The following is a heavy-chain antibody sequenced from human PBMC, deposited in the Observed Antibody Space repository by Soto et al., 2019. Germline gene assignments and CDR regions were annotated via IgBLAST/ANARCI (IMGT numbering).Heavy chain of an antibody. D-gene: IGHD3-22*01. Sequence: SETLSLTCTVSGGSISSYYWSWIRQPPGKGLEWIGYIFYSGSRNYNPSLKSRVSISVDTSKNQFSLKLRSVTAADTAVYYCARATYYSDTGGSPPLDYWGQGTLVTVSS. CDR2: IFYSGSR. CDR3: ARATYYSDTGGSPPLDY. CDR1: GGSISSYY. V-gene: IGHV4-59*08. J-gene: IGHJ4*02.